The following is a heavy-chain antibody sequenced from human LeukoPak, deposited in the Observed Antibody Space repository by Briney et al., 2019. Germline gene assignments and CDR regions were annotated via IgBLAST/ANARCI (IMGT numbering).Heavy chain of an antibody. J-gene: IGHJ4*02. Sequence: ASVKVSCKASGHTFTGYYMHWVRQAPGQGLEWMGRINPNSGGTNYAQKFQGRVTMTGDTSISTAYMELSRLRSDDTAVYYCARGPTGYSSSWYAYWGQGTLVTVSS. CDR1: GHTFTGYY. D-gene: IGHD6-13*01. CDR2: INPNSGGT. V-gene: IGHV1-2*06. CDR3: ARGPTGYSSSWYAY.